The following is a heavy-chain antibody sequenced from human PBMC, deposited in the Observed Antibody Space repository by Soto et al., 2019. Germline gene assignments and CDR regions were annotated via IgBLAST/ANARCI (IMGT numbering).Heavy chain of an antibody. J-gene: IGHJ6*02. D-gene: IGHD3-10*01. CDR1: GATISSSY. CDR3: ARGRVRGVSHYYGLDV. CDR2: IYYSGST. V-gene: IGHV4-59*01. Sequence: PSGTLSLTGTVSGATISSSYWSWIRQPPGKGLEWIGYIYYSGSTNYNPSLKSRVTISVDTSKNQFSLKLSSVTAADTGVYYCARGRVRGVSHYYGLDVWGQGTTVTVS.